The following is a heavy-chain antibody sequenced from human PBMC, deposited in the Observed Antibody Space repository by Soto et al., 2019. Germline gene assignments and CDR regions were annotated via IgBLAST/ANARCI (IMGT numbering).Heavy chain of an antibody. Sequence: GESLKISCKGSAYTFTSYWISWVRQMPGKGLEWMGRIEPSDSYTNYSPSLQGHVTISVDKSISTAYLQWSSLKASDTAMYYCARPIRSGSSYYYYGMDVWGQGTTVTVSS. D-gene: IGHD1-26*01. J-gene: IGHJ6*02. CDR2: IEPSDSYT. V-gene: IGHV5-10-1*01. CDR3: ARPIRSGSSYYYYGMDV. CDR1: AYTFTSYW.